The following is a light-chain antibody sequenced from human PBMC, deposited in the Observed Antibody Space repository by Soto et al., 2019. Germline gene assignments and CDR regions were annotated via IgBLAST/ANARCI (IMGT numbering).Light chain of an antibody. J-gene: IGKJ4*01. V-gene: IGKV1-33*01. CDR2: DAS. Sequence: DIQMTPSPSSLSASVGDRVTITCQASQDISNFLNWYQQKPGKAPKLLIYDASNLETGVPSRFSGSGSGTDFTFTISSLQPEDIATYYCQQYHNLLLTFGGGTKVKLK. CDR3: QQYHNLLLT. CDR1: QDISNF.